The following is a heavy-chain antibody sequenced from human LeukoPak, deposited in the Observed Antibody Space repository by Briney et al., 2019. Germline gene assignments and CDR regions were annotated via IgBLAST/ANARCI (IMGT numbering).Heavy chain of an antibody. CDR2: ITSSGGSV. D-gene: IGHD6-19*01. J-gene: IGHJ4*02. V-gene: IGHV3-11*04. CDR1: GFTFSDYY. CDR3: ARAVAGNFRRGFGY. Sequence: GGSLRLSCGASGFTFSDYYMNWIRQAPGKGPEWVSYITSSGGSVYYADSVKGRFTISRDNAKDSLYLQMNSLRVEDTAVYYCARAVAGNFRRGFGYWGQGTLVTVSS.